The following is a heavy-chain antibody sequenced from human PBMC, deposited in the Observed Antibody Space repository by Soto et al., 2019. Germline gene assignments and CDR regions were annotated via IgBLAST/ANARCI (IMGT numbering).Heavy chain of an antibody. Sequence: EMQLLESGGGLVQPGGSLRLSCAASGFTFSSFAMSWVRQAPGKGLDWVSAISGSGGSTYSADSVKGRFTISRDNSKNTLYLQMSSLRAEDTAVYYCARGGALRPNGHVPLAFWGRGTLVTVSS. CDR2: ISGSGGST. D-gene: IGHD3-16*01. V-gene: IGHV3-23*01. J-gene: IGHJ4*02. CDR3: ARGGALRPNGHVPLAF. CDR1: GFTFSSFA.